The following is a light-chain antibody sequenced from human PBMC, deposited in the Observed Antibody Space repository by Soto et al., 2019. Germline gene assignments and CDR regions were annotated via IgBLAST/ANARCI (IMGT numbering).Light chain of an antibody. J-gene: IGLJ1*01. CDR2: GTT. V-gene: IGLV1-40*01. Sequence: QSVLTQPPSVSGAPWQRVTVSCTVSISSIGAGFDVHWFQHFPGTAPKLLIYGTTNRPSGVPDRFSGSKSGASASLAITGLQAEDEADYYCQSYDTSLGGYYVFGTGTKVNVL. CDR3: QSYDTSLGGYYV. CDR1: ISSIGAGFD.